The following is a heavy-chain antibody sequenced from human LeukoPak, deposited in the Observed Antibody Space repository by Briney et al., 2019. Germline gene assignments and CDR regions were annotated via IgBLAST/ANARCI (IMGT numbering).Heavy chain of an antibody. Sequence: GGSLRLSCASSGVTVTGNYRHWVRQRPGKRLEWISILYADGKTLYADAVKGRFTFSRDSSKNTLALQMNSLRVEDTAVYYCTYGDYPLTYWDQGTLVTVSS. J-gene: IGHJ4*02. CDR1: GVTVTGNY. V-gene: IGHV3-66*01. D-gene: IGHD4-17*01. CDR2: LYADGKT. CDR3: TYGDYPLTY.